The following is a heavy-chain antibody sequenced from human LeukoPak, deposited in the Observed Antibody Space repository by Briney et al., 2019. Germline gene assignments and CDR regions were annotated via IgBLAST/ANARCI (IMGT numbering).Heavy chain of an antibody. V-gene: IGHV3-30*02. CDR1: GFTFRNHD. D-gene: IGHD1-14*01. CDR2: IRFHGNSQ. Sequence: GGSPRLSCAASGFTFRNHDIHWVRQAPGKGLEWVASIRFHGNSQYYADYVKGRFTISRDNSENTVSLQMNSLRAEDTALYFCAKDLLRNPDFDYWGQGTLVTVSS. CDR3: AKDLLRNPDFDY. J-gene: IGHJ4*02.